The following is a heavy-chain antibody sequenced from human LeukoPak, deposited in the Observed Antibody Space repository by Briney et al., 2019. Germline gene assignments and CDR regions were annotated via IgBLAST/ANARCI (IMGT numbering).Heavy chain of an antibody. CDR2: ISGSGGST. CDR1: GFTFSSYA. CDR3: AKDPLPYSGSYYPFDY. J-gene: IGHJ4*02. D-gene: IGHD1-26*01. V-gene: IGHV3-23*01. Sequence: GGSLRLPCAASGFTFSSYAMSWVRQAPGKGLEWVSAISGSGGSTYYADSVKGRFTISRDNSKNTLYVQMNSLRAEDTAVYYCAKDPLPYSGSYYPFDYWGQGTLVTVSS.